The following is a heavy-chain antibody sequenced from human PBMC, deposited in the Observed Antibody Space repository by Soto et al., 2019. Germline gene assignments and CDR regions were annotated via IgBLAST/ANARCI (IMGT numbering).Heavy chain of an antibody. Sequence: GSLRLSCAASGFTFSNYAMSWVRQAPGKGLEWVSAISGSGSNKYYADSVKGRFTISRDNSKNTLYLQMNSLRAEDTAVYYCARGAARYYDSSGYYSDDAFDIWGQGTMVTVSS. CDR1: GFTFSNYA. J-gene: IGHJ3*02. CDR3: ARGAARYYDSSGYYSDDAFDI. V-gene: IGHV3-23*01. D-gene: IGHD3-22*01. CDR2: ISGSGSNK.